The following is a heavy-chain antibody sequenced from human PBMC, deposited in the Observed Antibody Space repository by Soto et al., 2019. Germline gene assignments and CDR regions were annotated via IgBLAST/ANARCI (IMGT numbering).Heavy chain of an antibody. D-gene: IGHD2-15*01. V-gene: IGHV3-33*01. CDR3: AGDGVGGTTFRGYFDY. CDR1: GSIFRGYG. CDR2: IRYDGSNI. Sequence: QVQLVESGGGVVQPGRSLRLSCAASGSIFRGYGMHWVRQAPGKGLEWVAVIRYDGSNINYADSVMGRFTISRDNSKNTLYLEMNSLRVEDTAVYYCAGDGVGGTTFRGYFDYWGQGTLVTVSS. J-gene: IGHJ4*02.